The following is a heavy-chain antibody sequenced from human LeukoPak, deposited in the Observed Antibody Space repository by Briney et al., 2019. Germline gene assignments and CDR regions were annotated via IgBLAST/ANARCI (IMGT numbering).Heavy chain of an antibody. J-gene: IGHJ4*02. Sequence: QTGGSLRLSCAASGFTFSSYGMHWVRQAPGKGLEWVAAISYDGSNKYYADSVKGRFTISRDNSKNTLYLQMNSLRAEDTAVYYCAKDNRPYYYGSGSYYNDYWGQGTLVTVSS. D-gene: IGHD3-10*01. V-gene: IGHV3-30*18. CDR1: GFTFSSYG. CDR2: ISYDGSNK. CDR3: AKDNRPYYYGSGSYYNDY.